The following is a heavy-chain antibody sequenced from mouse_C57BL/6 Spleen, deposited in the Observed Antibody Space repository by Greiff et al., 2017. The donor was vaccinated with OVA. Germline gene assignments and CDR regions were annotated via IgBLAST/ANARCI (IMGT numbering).Heavy chain of an antibody. V-gene: IGHV1-81*01. J-gene: IGHJ3*01. Sequence: VKLVESGAELARPGASVKLSCKASGYTFTSYGISWVKQRPGQGLEWIGEIYPRSGNTYYNEKFKGKATLTADKSSSTAYMELRSLTSEDSAVYFCARSGNSFAYWGQGTLVTVSA. D-gene: IGHD2-1*01. CDR1: GYTFTSYG. CDR3: ARSGNSFAY. CDR2: IYPRSGNT.